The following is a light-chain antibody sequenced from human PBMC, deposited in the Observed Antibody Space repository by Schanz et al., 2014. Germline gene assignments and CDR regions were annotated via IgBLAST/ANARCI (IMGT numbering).Light chain of an antibody. V-gene: IGLV2-11*01. CDR3: CAYAGSGSVV. CDR1: SSDVGGYNY. CDR2: DVT. Sequence: QSALTQPPSVSGSPGQSVTISCTGTSSDVGGYNYVSWYQQHPGKAPKLMIYDVTNRPSGVSNRFSGSKSGNTASLTISGLQDEDEADYFCCAYAGSGSVVFGGGTQLTVL. J-gene: IGLJ2*01.